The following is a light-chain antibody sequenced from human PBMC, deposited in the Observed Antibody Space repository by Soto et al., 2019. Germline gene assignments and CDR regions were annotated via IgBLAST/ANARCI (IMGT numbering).Light chain of an antibody. J-gene: IGKJ1*01. V-gene: IGKV3-20*01. CDR2: GAS. CDR3: QQYGNSPWT. CDR1: QSVSSNY. Sequence: EIVLTQSPGTLSLSPGERATLSCRASQSVSSNYLAWYQQKPGQAHRLLIYGASTRATGIPDRFSGSGSGTDFTLTISRLDPEDFTVYHCQQYGNSPWTVGQCTKVEIK.